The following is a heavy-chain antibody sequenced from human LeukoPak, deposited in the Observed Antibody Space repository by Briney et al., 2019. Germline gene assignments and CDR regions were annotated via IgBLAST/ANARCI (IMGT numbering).Heavy chain of an antibody. D-gene: IGHD1-1*01. Sequence: SETLSLTCTVSGGSIGSGGYYWSWIRQHPGKGLEWIGYIYYSGSTYYNPSLKSRVTISVDTSKNQFSLKLSSVTAADTAVYYCARRTLERNAFDLWGQGTMVTVSS. J-gene: IGHJ3*01. V-gene: IGHV4-31*03. CDR1: GGSIGSGGYY. CDR3: ARRTLERNAFDL. CDR2: IYYSGST.